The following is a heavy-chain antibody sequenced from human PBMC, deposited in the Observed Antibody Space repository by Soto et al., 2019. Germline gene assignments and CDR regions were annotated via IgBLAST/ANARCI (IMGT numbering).Heavy chain of an antibody. J-gene: IGHJ4*02. Sequence: EVQLLESGGGLVQPGGSLRLSCAASEFTFSNYAMSWVRQAPGKGVEWVSAISYGGGTIYYADSVKGRFTISRDNSKNTLYLQMNSLRADDTAVYYCAKNPGYYYDSTGYHFDYWGQGTLVTVSS. CDR1: EFTFSNYA. CDR3: AKNPGYYYDSTGYHFDY. CDR2: ISYGGGTI. V-gene: IGHV3-23*01. D-gene: IGHD3-22*01.